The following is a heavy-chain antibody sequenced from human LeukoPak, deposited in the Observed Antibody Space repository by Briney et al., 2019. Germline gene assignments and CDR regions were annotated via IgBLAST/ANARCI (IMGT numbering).Heavy chain of an antibody. CDR3: ARAARQQLAPDY. D-gene: IGHD6-13*01. CDR2: IIPILGIA. CDR1: GGTFSSYA. J-gene: IGHJ4*02. V-gene: IGHV1-69*04. Sequence: ASVKVSCKASGGTFSSYAISWVRQAPGQGLEWMGRIIPILGIANYAQKFQGRVTITADKSTSTAYMELSSLRSENTAVYYCARAARQQLAPDYWGQGTLVTVSS.